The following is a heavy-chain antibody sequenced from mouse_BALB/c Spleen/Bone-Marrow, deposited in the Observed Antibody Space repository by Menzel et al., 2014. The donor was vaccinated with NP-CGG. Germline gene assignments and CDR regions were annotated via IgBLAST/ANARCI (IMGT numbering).Heavy chain of an antibody. J-gene: IGHJ3*01. Sequence: EVKLQESGPGLVKPSQSLSLTCTVTGYSITSDYAWNWIRQFPGNKLEWMGYISYSGSTSYNPSLKSRISITRDTSKNQFFLQLNSVTTEDTVTYYCGRQFAFWGQGTLVTVSA. V-gene: IGHV3-2*02. CDR3: GRQFAF. CDR2: ISYSGST. CDR1: GYSITSDYA.